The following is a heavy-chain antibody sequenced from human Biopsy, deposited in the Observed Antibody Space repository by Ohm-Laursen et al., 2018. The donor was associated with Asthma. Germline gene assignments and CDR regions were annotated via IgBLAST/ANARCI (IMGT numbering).Heavy chain of an antibody. CDR2: ISRGGGTI. CDR1: GFTLSSYA. V-gene: IGHV3-23*01. CDR3: AKVGYGYGDYVGYLDP. Sequence: SLRLSCAATGFTLSSYAIHWVRQAPGKGLAWVSVISRGGGTIDYADSVKGRFTISRNISTNTVYLQMDSLSADDTAVYYCAKVGYGYGDYVGYLDPWGQGTLVTVSS. D-gene: IGHD4-17*01. J-gene: IGHJ5*02.